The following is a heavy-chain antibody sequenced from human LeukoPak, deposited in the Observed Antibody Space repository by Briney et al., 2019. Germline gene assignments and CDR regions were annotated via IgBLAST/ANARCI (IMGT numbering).Heavy chain of an antibody. J-gene: IGHJ4*02. CDR1: GFPFSSYW. Sequence: GGSLRLSCAASGFPFSSYWMHWVRQAPGKGLVWVSRINIDGSNTNYADSVKGRFTISRDNAKNTLYLQMDSLRAEDTAVYYCARSLGGAYDYWGQGTLATVSS. CDR2: INIDGSNT. D-gene: IGHD1-26*01. V-gene: IGHV3-74*01. CDR3: ARSLGGAYDY.